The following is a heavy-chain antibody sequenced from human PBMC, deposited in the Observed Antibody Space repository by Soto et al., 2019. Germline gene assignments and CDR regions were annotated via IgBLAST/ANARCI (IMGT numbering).Heavy chain of an antibody. CDR2: IYHSGST. CDR1: GGSISSGGYS. V-gene: IGHV4-30-2*01. CDR3: ARVPGL. Sequence: QLQLQESGSGLVKPSQTLSLTCAVSGGSISSGGYSWSWIRQPPGKGLEWIGYIYHSGSTYYNPSLQHRVTIAVDRYMYQSPLKLCTVTAAHTTAYYCARVPGLWARGTLVTVSS. J-gene: IGHJ2*01.